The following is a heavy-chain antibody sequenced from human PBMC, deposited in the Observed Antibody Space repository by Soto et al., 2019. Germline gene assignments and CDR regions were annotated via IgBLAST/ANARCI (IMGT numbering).Heavy chain of an antibody. Sequence: QVQLLESGGGVVPPGRSLRLSCVVSGFSFSKYGMHWVRQAPGKGLEWVAMIWFDGTTKFYADSVQGRFSISRDNSKDTVYLEMNSLRAEDTGVYYCARDSRYTGSYDGGYFDSWGQGTLVTVSS. CDR2: IWFDGTTK. J-gene: IGHJ4*02. CDR1: GFSFSKYG. V-gene: IGHV3-33*01. CDR3: ARDSRYTGSYDGGYFDS. D-gene: IGHD3-16*02.